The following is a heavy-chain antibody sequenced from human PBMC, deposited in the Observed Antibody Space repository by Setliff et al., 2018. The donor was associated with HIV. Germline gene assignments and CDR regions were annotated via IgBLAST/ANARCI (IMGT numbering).Heavy chain of an antibody. Sequence: EASVKVSCKASGYTFTSYAMHWVRQAPGQRLEWMGGIIPIFGTASYAQKFQGRVTMTRDTSTSTVYMELSSLRSEDTAAYYCARAGQWLFPDAFDIWGQGTMVTVSS. CDR2: IIPIFGTA. J-gene: IGHJ3*02. CDR3: ARAGQWLFPDAFDI. CDR1: GYTFTSYA. V-gene: IGHV1-3*01. D-gene: IGHD6-19*01.